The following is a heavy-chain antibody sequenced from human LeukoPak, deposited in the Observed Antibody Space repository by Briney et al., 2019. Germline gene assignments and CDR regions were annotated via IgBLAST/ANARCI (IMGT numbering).Heavy chain of an antibody. D-gene: IGHD3-10*01. CDR3: ARDQLLWFGESYYYYGMDV. Sequence: ASVKVSCKVSGYTLTELSMHWVRQAPGKGLEWMGGFDPEDGETIYAQKFQGRVTMTEDTSTDTAYMELSSLRSEDTAVYYCARDQLLWFGESYYYYGMDVWGQGTTVTVSS. CDR2: FDPEDGET. CDR1: GYTLTELS. V-gene: IGHV1-24*01. J-gene: IGHJ6*02.